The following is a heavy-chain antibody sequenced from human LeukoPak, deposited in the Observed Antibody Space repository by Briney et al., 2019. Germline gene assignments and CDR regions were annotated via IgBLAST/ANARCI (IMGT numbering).Heavy chain of an antibody. CDR3: ARDRNNIKWFYY. CDR1: GDSISSSSYY. Sequence: PSETLSLTCTVSGDSISSSSYYWGWIRQPPGKGLEWIGTIYYSGSTYYNPSLKSRVTISVDTSKNQFSLKLSSVTAADTAVYYCARDRNNIKWFYYWGQGTLVTVSS. CDR2: IYYSGST. D-gene: IGHD1/OR15-1a*01. V-gene: IGHV4-39*07. J-gene: IGHJ4*02.